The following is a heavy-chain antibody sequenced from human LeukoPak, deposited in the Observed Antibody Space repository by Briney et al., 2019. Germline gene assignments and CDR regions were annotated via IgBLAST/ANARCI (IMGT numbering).Heavy chain of an antibody. CDR1: GYTFTSYD. J-gene: IGHJ4*02. Sequence: ASVKVSCRASGYTFTSYDINWVRQATGQGLEWMGWISIYNGNTNYTQKLQGRVTMTTDTSTSTAYMELRSLRSDDTAVYYCARVEAGYSSGWYKYFDYWGQGTLVTVSS. CDR3: ARVEAGYSSGWYKYFDY. V-gene: IGHV1-18*01. D-gene: IGHD6-19*01. CDR2: ISIYNGNT.